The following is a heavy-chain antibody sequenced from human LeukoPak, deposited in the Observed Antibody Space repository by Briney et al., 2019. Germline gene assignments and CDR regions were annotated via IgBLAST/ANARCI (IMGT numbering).Heavy chain of an antibody. V-gene: IGHV3-74*01. CDR2: INSDGSST. CDR1: GFTFSSYE. CDR3: VKDSGWFAP. J-gene: IGHJ5*02. Sequence: PGGSLRLSCAASGFTFSSYEMNWVRQAPGKGLVWVSRINSDGSSTSYADSVKGRFTISRDNAKNTLYLQMNSLRAEDTAVYYCVKDSGWFAPWGQGTLVTVSS.